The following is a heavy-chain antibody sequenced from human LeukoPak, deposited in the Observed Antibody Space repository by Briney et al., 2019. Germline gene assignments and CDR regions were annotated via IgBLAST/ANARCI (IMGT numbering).Heavy chain of an antibody. V-gene: IGHV1-2*02. CDR3: AGSGSTYYYYYMDV. Sequence: ASVKVSFKASGYTFTGYYMHWVRQAPGQGLEWVGWINPNSGGTNYAQKFQGRVTMTRDTSISTAYMELSRLRSDDTAVYYCAGSGSTYYYYYMDVWGKGTTVTVSS. J-gene: IGHJ6*03. D-gene: IGHD3-10*01. CDR1: GYTFTGYY. CDR2: INPNSGGT.